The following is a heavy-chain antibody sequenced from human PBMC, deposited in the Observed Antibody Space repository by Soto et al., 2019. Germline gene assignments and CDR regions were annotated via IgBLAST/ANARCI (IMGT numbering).Heavy chain of an antibody. CDR2: ISSSSSYI. J-gene: IGHJ4*02. D-gene: IGHD3-3*01. V-gene: IGHV3-21*01. CDR1: GFTFSSYS. CDR3: ARVTNITEGSDYTAHYFDF. Sequence: PGGSLRLSCAASGFTFSSYSMNWVRQAPGKGLERVSSISSSSSYIYYADSAKGRFTISRDNAKNSLYLQMNSLRAEDTAVYYCARVTNITEGSDYTAHYFDFWGQGTLVTVSS.